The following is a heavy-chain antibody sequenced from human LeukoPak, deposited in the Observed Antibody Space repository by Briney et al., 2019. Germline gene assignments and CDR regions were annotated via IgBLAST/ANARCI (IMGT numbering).Heavy chain of an antibody. CDR3: AREFNYYDRSGHPTVADY. J-gene: IGHJ4*02. CDR2: INHSGST. CDR1: GRSFSGYY. Sequence: SDALSLTCALYGRSFSGYYWSWIRQPPGRGLEWLGEINHSGSTNYHTSLKSRVTISVDTSKNQFSLKLSSVTAADTAVYYCAREFNYYDRSGHPTVADYWGQGTLVSVSS. D-gene: IGHD3-22*01. V-gene: IGHV4-34*01.